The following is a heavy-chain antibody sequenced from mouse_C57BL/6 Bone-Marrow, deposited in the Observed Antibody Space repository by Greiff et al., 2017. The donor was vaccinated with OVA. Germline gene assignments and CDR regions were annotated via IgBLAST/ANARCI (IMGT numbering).Heavy chain of an antibody. CDR1: GFTFSDYG. CDR2: ISNLAYSI. J-gene: IGHJ1*03. Sequence: EVQVVESGGGLVQPGGSLKLSCAASGFTFSDYGMAWVRQAPRKGPEWVAFISNLAYSIYYADTVTGRFTISRENAKNTLYLEMSSLRSEDTAMYYCARHGYFDVWGTGTTVTVSS. CDR3: ARHGYFDV. V-gene: IGHV5-15*01.